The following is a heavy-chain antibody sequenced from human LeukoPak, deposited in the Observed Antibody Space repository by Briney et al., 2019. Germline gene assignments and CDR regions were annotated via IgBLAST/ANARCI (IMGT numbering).Heavy chain of an antibody. CDR1: GFTFDDYA. CDR3: AKDTRRGSGSYHYYYYGMDV. J-gene: IGHJ6*02. Sequence: GRSLRLSCAASGFTFDDYAMHWVRQAPGKGLEWVSGISWNSGSIGYADSVKGRFTISRDNAKNSLYLQMNSLRAEDTALYYCAKDTRRGSGSYHYYYYGMDVWGQGTTVTVS. CDR2: ISWNSGSI. D-gene: IGHD3-10*01. V-gene: IGHV3-9*01.